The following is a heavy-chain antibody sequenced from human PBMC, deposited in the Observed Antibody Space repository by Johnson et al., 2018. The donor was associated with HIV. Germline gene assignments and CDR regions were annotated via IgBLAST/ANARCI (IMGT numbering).Heavy chain of an antibody. J-gene: IGHJ3*02. V-gene: IGHV3-30*04. Sequence: QVQLVESGGGLVKPGGSLRLSCAASGFTFSNFAMHWVRQAPGKGLEWVTFTSFDESNKYYADSVQGRFTISRDKSENTLYLQMNSLRDEDTAVYYCARVSSGGAFDIWGQGTMVTVSS. CDR3: ARVSSGGAFDI. D-gene: IGHD3-22*01. CDR2: TSFDESNK. CDR1: GFTFSNFA.